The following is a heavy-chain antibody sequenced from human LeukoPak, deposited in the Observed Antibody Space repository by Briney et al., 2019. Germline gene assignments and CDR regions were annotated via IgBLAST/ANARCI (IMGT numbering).Heavy chain of an antibody. V-gene: IGHV4-59*08. J-gene: IGHJ3*02. CDR3: ARQNSGSYGGDAFDI. Sequence: SETLSLTCTVSGGSISSYYWSLIRQPPGKGLEWIGYIYYSGSTNYNPSLKSRVTISVDTSKNQFSLKLSSVTAADTAVYYCARQNSGSYGGDAFDIWGQGTMVTVSS. CDR2: IYYSGST. CDR1: GGSISSYY. D-gene: IGHD1-26*01.